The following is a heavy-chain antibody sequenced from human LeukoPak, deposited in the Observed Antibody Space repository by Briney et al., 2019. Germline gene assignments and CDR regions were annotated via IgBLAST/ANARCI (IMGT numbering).Heavy chain of an antibody. V-gene: IGHV3-30-3*01. CDR2: ISYDGSNK. D-gene: IGHD3-22*01. Sequence: GGSLRLSCAASGFTFSSYAMHWVRQAPGKGLEWVAVISYDGSNKYYADSVKGRFTISRDNSKNTLYLQMNSLRAEDTAVYYCARDRPYYCDSSGYYLAGAFDIWGQGTMVTVSS. CDR3: ARDRPYYCDSSGYYLAGAFDI. CDR1: GFTFSSYA. J-gene: IGHJ3*02.